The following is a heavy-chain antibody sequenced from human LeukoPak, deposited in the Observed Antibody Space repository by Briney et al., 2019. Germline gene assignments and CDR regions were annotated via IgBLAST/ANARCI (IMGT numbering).Heavy chain of an antibody. CDR1: GFTFSSYW. D-gene: IGHD6-13*01. J-gene: IGHJ4*01. V-gene: IGHV3-7*01. Sequence: GGSLRLSCAVSGFTFSSYWMNWVRQAPGKGLEWVASIKQDGGEKSYVDSVKGRFTISRDNAKNSLYPQMSSLRAEDTAVYYCARDGTAAGLYFDLWGQGTLVTVSS. CDR2: IKQDGGEK. CDR3: ARDGTAAGLYFDL.